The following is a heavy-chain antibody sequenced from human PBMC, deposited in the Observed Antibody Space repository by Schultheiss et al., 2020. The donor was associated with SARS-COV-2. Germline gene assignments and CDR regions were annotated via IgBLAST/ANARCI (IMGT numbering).Heavy chain of an antibody. CDR3: ARGFDFWSGKGDAFDI. CDR2: IWYDGSNK. J-gene: IGHJ3*02. CDR1: GFTFSSYG. Sequence: GGSLRLSCAASGFTFSSYGMHWVRQAPGKGLEWVAVIWYDGSNKYYADSVKGRFTVSRDNAKNSLYLQMNSLRAEDTAVYYCARGFDFWSGKGDAFDIWGQGTMVTVS. V-gene: IGHV3-33*08. D-gene: IGHD3-3*01.